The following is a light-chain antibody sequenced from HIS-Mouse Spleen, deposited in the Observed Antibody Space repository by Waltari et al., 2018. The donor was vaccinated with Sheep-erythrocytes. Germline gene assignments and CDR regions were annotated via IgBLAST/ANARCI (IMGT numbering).Light chain of an antibody. V-gene: IGLV2-8*01. CDR2: EVS. CDR1: SSDVGGYNY. CDR3: CSYAGSYTFWV. Sequence: QSALTQPPSASGSPGQSVTISCTGTSSDVGGYNYFSWYQQHPGKTPKLMIYEVSKRPSGVPDRFSGSKSGNTASLTISGLQAEDEADYYCCSYAGSYTFWVFGGGTKLTVL. J-gene: IGLJ3*02.